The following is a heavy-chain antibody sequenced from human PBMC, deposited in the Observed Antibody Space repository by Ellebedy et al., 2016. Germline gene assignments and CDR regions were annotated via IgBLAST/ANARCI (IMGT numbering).Heavy chain of an antibody. D-gene: IGHD1-14*01. J-gene: IGHJ5*02. CDR2: ISSDGGNQ. CDR3: VKDILRNIGPNWFDP. CDR1: GVTFRSFA. Sequence: GESLKISXTVSGVTFRSFAMHWVRQAPGKGLVWVAVISSDGGNQNYADSVKGRFTISRDNSKDTLYLQMNGVRADDTAVYYCVKDILRNIGPNWFDPWGQGILVTVSS. V-gene: IGHV3-30*18.